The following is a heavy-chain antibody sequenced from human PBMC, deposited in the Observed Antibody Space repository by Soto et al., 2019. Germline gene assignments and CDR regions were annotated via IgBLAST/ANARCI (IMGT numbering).Heavy chain of an antibody. V-gene: IGHV1-2*02. D-gene: IGHD2-2*02. CDR1: GYTFTGYY. Sequence: WASVKVSCKASGYTFTGYYMHWVRQATGQGLKWMGWINPNSGGTNYAQKFQGRVTMTRDTSISTAYMELSRLRSDDTAVYYCARDIVVVPAAIAVDPWGQGTLVTVSS. CDR2: INPNSGGT. J-gene: IGHJ5*02. CDR3: ARDIVVVPAAIAVDP.